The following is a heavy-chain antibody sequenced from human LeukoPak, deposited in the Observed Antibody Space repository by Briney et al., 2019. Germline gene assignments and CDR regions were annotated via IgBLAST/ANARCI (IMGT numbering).Heavy chain of an antibody. D-gene: IGHD3-10*01. CDR2: ISYDGSNK. V-gene: IGHV3-30*18. Sequence: PGGSLRLSCAASGFTVSSYGMHWVRQAPGKGLEWVAVISYDGSNKYYADSVKGRFTISRDNSKNTLYLQMNSLRAEDTAVYYCAKDVDSWFGELFPVYWGQGTLVTVSS. J-gene: IGHJ4*02. CDR1: GFTVSSYG. CDR3: AKDVDSWFGELFPVY.